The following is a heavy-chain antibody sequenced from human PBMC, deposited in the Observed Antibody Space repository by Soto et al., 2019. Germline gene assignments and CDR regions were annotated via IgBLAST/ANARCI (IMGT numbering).Heavy chain of an antibody. V-gene: IGHV1-69*01. CDR2: IIPIFGTA. CDR3: ARGEKYYYDSSGYYDY. Sequence: QVQLVQSGAEVKKPGSSVKVSCKASGGTFSSYAISWVRQAPGQGLEWMGGIIPIFGTANYAQKFQGRVTITANESTSTAYMELSSLRSVDTAVYYCARGEKYYYDSSGYYDYWGQGTLVTVSS. D-gene: IGHD3-22*01. J-gene: IGHJ4*02. CDR1: GGTFSSYA.